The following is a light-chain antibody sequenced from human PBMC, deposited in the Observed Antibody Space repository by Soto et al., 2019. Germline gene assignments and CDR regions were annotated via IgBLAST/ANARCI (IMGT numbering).Light chain of an antibody. J-gene: IGLJ1*01. CDR3: NSYTGRSARYV. CDR1: SGDVGTYNY. CDR2: DVS. Sequence: QSALTQPASVSGSPGQSITISCTGTSGDVGTYNYVSWYQQHPGKAPKLMIYDVSNRPSGVSDRFSGSKSGNTASLTISGLRAEDEADYYCNSYTGRSARYVFGTGTKLTVL. V-gene: IGLV2-14*03.